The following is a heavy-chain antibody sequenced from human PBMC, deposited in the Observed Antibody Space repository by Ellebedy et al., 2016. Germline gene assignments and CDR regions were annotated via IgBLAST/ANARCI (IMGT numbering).Heavy chain of an antibody. CDR2: VYSDETTT. J-gene: IGHJ4*02. D-gene: IGHD2-8*01. V-gene: IGHV3-74*01. CDR3: VRGCTNGECQPGGFDY. Sequence: GESLKISCAASGFTFSRYWMHWVRQVPGKGLPWVSRVYSDETTTLYADSVKGRFTVSRDNAKNTLYLQMNSLRAEDTAVYYCVRGCTNGECQPGGFDYWGQGTLVTVSS. CDR1: GFTFSRYW.